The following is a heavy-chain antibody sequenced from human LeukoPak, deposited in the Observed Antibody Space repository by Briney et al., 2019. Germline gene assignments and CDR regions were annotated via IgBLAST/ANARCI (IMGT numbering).Heavy chain of an antibody. CDR1: GGSIGSYY. D-gene: IGHD6-19*01. CDR3: ARAEKAVTGTLDS. V-gene: IGHV4-59*01. CDR2: IYYSTA. J-gene: IGHJ4*02. Sequence: SETLSLTCTVSGGSIGSYYWNWIRQPPGKGLEWIGNIYYSTANYNPFLKSRVAISVDTSMNQFSLKLTSVTAADTAVYYCARAEKAVTGTLDSWGQGTLITVSS.